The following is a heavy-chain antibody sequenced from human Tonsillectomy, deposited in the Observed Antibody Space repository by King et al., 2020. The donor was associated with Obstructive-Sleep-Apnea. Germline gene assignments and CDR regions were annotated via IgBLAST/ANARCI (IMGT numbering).Heavy chain of an antibody. CDR3: AREGDIVVVPAANMDV. Sequence: QLQESGPGLVKPSETLSLTCTVSGGSISSSSYYWGWIRQPPGKGLEWIGRIYYSGSTYYNPSLKSRVTISVDTSKNQFSLKLSSVTAADPAVYYCAREGDIVVVPAANMDVWGQGTTVTVSS. CDR2: IYYSGST. J-gene: IGHJ6*02. V-gene: IGHV4-39*07. D-gene: IGHD2-2*01. CDR1: GGSISSSSYY.